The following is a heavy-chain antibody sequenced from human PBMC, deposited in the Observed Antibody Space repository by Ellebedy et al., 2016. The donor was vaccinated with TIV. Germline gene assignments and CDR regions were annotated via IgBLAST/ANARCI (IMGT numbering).Heavy chain of an antibody. CDR2: ISGSGGST. D-gene: IGHD3-9*01. J-gene: IGHJ5*02. CDR1: GFTFSSYS. V-gene: IGHV3-23*01. CDR3: AKDHYDILTGDNWFDP. Sequence: GESLKISCAASGFTFSSYSMSWVRQAPGKGLEWVSAISGSGGSTYYADSVKGRFTISRDNSKNTLYLQMNSLRAEDTAVYYCAKDHYDILTGDNWFDPWGQGTLVTVSS.